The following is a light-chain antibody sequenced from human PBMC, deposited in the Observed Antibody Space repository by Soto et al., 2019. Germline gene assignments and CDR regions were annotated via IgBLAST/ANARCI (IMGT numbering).Light chain of an antibody. CDR3: QQYGSSPYT. CDR1: QSVSSSY. J-gene: IGKJ2*01. Sequence: EIVLTQSPGTLSLSPGERATLSCRASQSVSSSYLAWYQQKPGQAPRLLIYGASSRATGIPDRFSGSGSGTDFTLAISRLEPECFAVYYCQQYGSSPYTFGQGTKLEIK. V-gene: IGKV3-20*01. CDR2: GAS.